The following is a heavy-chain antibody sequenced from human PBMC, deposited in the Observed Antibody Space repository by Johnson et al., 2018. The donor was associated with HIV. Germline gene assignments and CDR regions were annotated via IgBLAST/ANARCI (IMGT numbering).Heavy chain of an antibody. J-gene: IGHJ3*02. D-gene: IGHD5-18*01. CDR2: VNWNGGST. CDR1: GFTFTDHG. V-gene: IGHV3-20*04. Sequence: VQLVESGGDVVRPGGSLTLSCEVSGFTFTDHGMTWVRQAPGKGLEWVCGVNWNGGSTGYADSVKGRFTISTDNSKNTLYLQTNSLRREDTAVYYCARGVRNSYGYLLGTFDIWGQGTMVTVSS. CDR3: ARGVRNSYGYLLGTFDI.